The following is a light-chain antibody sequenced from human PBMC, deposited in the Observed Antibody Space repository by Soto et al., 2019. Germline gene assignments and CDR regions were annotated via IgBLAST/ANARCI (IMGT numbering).Light chain of an antibody. V-gene: IGKV3-20*01. CDR3: LQYGSSPLYT. Sequence: NVLTQSPGTLSLSPGETATLSCRTSQSVNSTFFAWYQQKPGQAPRLLIYGASNRATGIPDRFSGGGSGTDFTLTISRLEPDDFAVYYCLQYGSSPLYTFGQGTKLEIK. J-gene: IGKJ2*01. CDR1: QSVNSTF. CDR2: GAS.